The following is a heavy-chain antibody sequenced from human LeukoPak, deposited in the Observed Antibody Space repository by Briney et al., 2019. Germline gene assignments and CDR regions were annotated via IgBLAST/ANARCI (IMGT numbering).Heavy chain of an antibody. CDR3: VQRSPSGDIVVVPAAAAFDI. CDR1: GFTFSSYS. Sequence: GGSLRLSCAASGFTFSSYSMNWVRQAPGKGLEWVSSISSSSSYIYYADSVKGRFTISRDNSKNTLYLQMNSLRAEDTAVYYCVQRSPSGDIVVVPAAAAFDIWGQGTMVTVSS. V-gene: IGHV3-21*04. D-gene: IGHD2-2*01. CDR2: ISSSSSYI. J-gene: IGHJ3*02.